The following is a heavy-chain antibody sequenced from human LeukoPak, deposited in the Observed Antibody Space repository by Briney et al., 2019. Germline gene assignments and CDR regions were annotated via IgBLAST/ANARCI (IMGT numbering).Heavy chain of an antibody. CDR1: GYTFTGYY. V-gene: IGHV1-2*02. CDR2: INPNSGGT. J-gene: IGHJ6*03. Sequence: ASVKVSCKASGYTFTGYYMHWVRQATGQGLEWMGWINPNSGGTNYAQKFQGRVTMTRDTSISTAYMELSSLRSEDTAVYYCARGDYGGNYYYYYMDVWGKGTTVTISS. CDR3: ARGDYGGNYYYYYMDV. D-gene: IGHD4-23*01.